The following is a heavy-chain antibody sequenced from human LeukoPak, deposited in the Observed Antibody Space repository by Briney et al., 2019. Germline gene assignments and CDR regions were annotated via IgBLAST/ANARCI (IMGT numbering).Heavy chain of an antibody. Sequence: VASVTVSCKASGYTFSTYPINWVRQAPGQGLEWMGWININTGSPTYAQGLTGRFVLSLDTSVSTAFLQINSLKAEDTALYYCVRGIDTTGYFNYWGQGTLVTVSS. D-gene: IGHD3-22*01. CDR3: VRGIDTTGYFNY. CDR2: ININTGSP. V-gene: IGHV7-4-1*02. CDR1: GYTFSTYP. J-gene: IGHJ4*02.